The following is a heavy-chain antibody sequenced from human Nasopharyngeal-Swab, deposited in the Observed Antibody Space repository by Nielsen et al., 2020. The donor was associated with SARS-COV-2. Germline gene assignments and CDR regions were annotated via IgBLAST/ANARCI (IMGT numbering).Heavy chain of an antibody. CDR1: GFTFSSYS. J-gene: IGHJ4*02. V-gene: IGHV3-48*01. Sequence: GESLKISCAASGFTFSSYSMNWVRQAPGKGLEWVSYISSSSSTIYYADSEKGRFTISRDNAKNSLYLQMNSLRAEDTAVYYCARSLYYYDSSGYPSSYYFDYWGQGTLVTVSS. D-gene: IGHD3-22*01. CDR2: ISSSSSTI. CDR3: ARSLYYYDSSGYPSSYYFDY.